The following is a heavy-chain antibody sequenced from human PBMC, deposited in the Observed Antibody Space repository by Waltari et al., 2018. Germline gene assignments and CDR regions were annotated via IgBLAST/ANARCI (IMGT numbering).Heavy chain of an antibody. V-gene: IGHV3-23*01. Sequence: EAQPLESGGDLVQPGRSLTLTCAATASTFRNHAINWHRLAPGTGLEWVSAITVGDDTHYADSVKGRFTISRDTSKDTVYLQMNGLRAEDTAIYYCATPFYNWDDPLHSWGQGTLVTVSS. D-gene: IGHD1-20*01. J-gene: IGHJ4*02. CDR1: ASTFRNHA. CDR3: ATPFYNWDDPLHS. CDR2: ITVGDDT.